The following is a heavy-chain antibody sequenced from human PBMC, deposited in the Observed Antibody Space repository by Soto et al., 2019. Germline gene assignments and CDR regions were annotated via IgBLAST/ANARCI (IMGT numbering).Heavy chain of an antibody. V-gene: IGHV3-21*01. Sequence: EVQLVESGGGLVQPGGSLRLSCAASGFTFSTYTMNWVRQAPGKGLEWVSSISSTRSYIFYTDSVKGRFTISRDNAKKSLYLQMNSLRAEDTAVYYCARGESTGTPFFDSWGQGTLVTVSS. J-gene: IGHJ4*02. CDR1: GFTFSTYT. D-gene: IGHD1-1*01. CDR3: ARGESTGTPFFDS. CDR2: ISSTRSYI.